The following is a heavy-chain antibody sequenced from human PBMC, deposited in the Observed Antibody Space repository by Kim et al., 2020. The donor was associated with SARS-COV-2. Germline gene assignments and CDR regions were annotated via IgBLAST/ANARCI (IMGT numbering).Heavy chain of an antibody. CDR3: ARGPWGSPFAY. Sequence: SETLSLTCAVYGGSFSGYYWSWIRQPPGKGLEWIGEINHSGSTNYNPSLKSRVTISVDTSKNQFSLKLSSVTAADTAVYYCARGPWGSPFAYWGQGTLVT. CDR1: GGSFSGYY. D-gene: IGHD3-16*01. V-gene: IGHV4-34*01. J-gene: IGHJ4*02. CDR2: INHSGST.